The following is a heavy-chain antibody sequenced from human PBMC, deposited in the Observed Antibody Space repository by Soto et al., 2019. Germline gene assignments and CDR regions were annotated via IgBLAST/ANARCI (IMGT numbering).Heavy chain of an antibody. Sequence: QVQLQQWGAGLLKPSETLSLTCAVYGGSFSGYYWSWIRQPPGKGLEWIGEINHSGSTNYNPSLKSRVTISVDTSKNQFSLKLSSVTAADTAVYYCASLPLTSYVDFDYWGQGTLVTVSS. CDR1: GGSFSGYY. V-gene: IGHV4-34*01. J-gene: IGHJ4*02. CDR3: ASLPLTSYVDFDY. D-gene: IGHD3-9*01. CDR2: INHSGST.